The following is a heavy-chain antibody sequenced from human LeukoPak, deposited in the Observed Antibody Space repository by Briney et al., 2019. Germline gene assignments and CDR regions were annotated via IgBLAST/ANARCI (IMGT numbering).Heavy chain of an antibody. D-gene: IGHD6-6*01. CDR3: ARTYSSSLDTLLDY. CDR2: LYASGTT. CDR1: GGSIGSYY. J-gene: IGHJ4*02. Sequence: SETLSLTCTVSGGSIGSYYWSWIRQPAGKGLEWIGRLYASGTTYYTPSLKSRVTMSVDTSKNQFSLKLRPVTAADTAVYYCARTYSSSLDTLLDYWGQGTLVTVSS. V-gene: IGHV4-4*07.